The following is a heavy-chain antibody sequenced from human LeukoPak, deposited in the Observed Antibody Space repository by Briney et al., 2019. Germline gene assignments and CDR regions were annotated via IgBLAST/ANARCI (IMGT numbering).Heavy chain of an antibody. J-gene: IGHJ4*02. CDR3: ARQRCTSTSCQFDY. Sequence: SETLSLTCTVSGGSISSSSYYWGWIRQPPGKGLEWIGSINYSGSTYYNPSLKSRVTISVDTSKNQFSLKLGSVTAADTAVYYCARQRCTSTSCQFDYWGQGTLVTVSS. CDR2: INYSGST. V-gene: IGHV4-39*01. CDR1: GGSISSSSYY. D-gene: IGHD2-2*01.